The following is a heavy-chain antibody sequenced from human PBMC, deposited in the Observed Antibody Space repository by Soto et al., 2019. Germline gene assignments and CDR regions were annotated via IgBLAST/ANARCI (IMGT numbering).Heavy chain of an antibody. V-gene: IGHV3-15*01. CDR3: TTDYIWGSYRYFLGYLDS. J-gene: IGHJ4*02. D-gene: IGHD3-16*02. CDR1: GFTFANAW. Sequence: GGCLRLSCAASGFTFANAWMSWVRQAPGKGLEWVGRIKSKSDGGTTDYAAPVKGRSTISRDDSKATLYLQMNSLKTEDTAVYYCTTDYIWGSYRYFLGYLDSWGQGT. CDR2: IKSKSDGGTT.